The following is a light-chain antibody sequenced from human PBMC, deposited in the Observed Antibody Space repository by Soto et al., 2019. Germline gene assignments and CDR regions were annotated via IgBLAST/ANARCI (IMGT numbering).Light chain of an antibody. Sequence: EIVLTQSPGTLSLSPGEGANLSCTTSQHIRSNFLAWFQQKLGQPPRLLIYGASSRAIDIPARFSGGGSGTDFTLTIKRLEPEDFGVYYCQQYGDRPWTFGQGTKVDIK. J-gene: IGKJ1*01. V-gene: IGKV3-20*01. CDR2: GAS. CDR3: QQYGDRPWT. CDR1: QHIRSNF.